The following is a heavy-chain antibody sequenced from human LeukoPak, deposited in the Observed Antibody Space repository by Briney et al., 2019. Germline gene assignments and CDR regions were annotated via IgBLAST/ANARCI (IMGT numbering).Heavy chain of an antibody. Sequence: GGSLRLSCAASGFTFSISWMSWVRQAPGKGLEWVANIKQGGSEKDYVDSVKGQFIISRDNAKNSLYLQVNSLRAEDTAIYYCTRVGYIDEGIDYWGQGTLVTVSS. J-gene: IGHJ4*02. CDR3: TRVGYIDEGIDY. D-gene: IGHD5-24*01. V-gene: IGHV3-7*04. CDR2: IKQGGSEK. CDR1: GFTFSISW.